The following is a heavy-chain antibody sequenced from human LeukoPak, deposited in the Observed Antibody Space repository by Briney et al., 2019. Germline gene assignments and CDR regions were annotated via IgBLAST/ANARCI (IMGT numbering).Heavy chain of an antibody. Sequence: GGSLRLSCAASGFTFSSYGMHWVRQAPGKGLEWVAAISYDGSNKYYADSVKGRFTISRDNAKNTLYLQMNSLRAEDTAVYYCARGYDILTGYQGDYWGQGTLVTVSS. V-gene: IGHV3-30*03. J-gene: IGHJ4*02. CDR1: GFTFSSYG. CDR3: ARGYDILTGYQGDY. D-gene: IGHD3-9*01. CDR2: ISYDGSNK.